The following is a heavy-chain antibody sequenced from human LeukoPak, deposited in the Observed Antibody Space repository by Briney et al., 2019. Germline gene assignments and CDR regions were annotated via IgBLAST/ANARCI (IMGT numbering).Heavy chain of an antibody. Sequence: SETLSLTCTVSGYSISSGYYWSWIRQPAGKGLEWIGRIYTSGSTNYNPSLKSRVTISVDTSKNQFSLKLNSVTAADTAVYYCAREGVDIVGPTGDAFDIWGQGTMVTVSS. V-gene: IGHV4-61*02. CDR1: GYSISSGYY. CDR3: AREGVDIVGPTGDAFDI. CDR2: IYTSGST. D-gene: IGHD5-12*01. J-gene: IGHJ3*02.